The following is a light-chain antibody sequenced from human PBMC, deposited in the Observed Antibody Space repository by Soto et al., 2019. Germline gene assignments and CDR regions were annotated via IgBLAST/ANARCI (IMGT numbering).Light chain of an antibody. Sequence: QSVLTQPPSVSGAPGQRVTISCTGSSSNIGAGYDVHWYQPLPGTAPKLLIYGNSNRPSGVPDRFSGSTSGTSASLAITGHQAEDEADYYCQSYDSSLSGCLVFGGGTKLTVL. CDR1: SSNIGAGYD. CDR3: QSYDSSLSGCLV. J-gene: IGLJ3*02. CDR2: GNS. V-gene: IGLV1-40*01.